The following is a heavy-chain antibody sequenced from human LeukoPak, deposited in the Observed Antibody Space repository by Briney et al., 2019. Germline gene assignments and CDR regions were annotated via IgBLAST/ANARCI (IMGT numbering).Heavy chain of an antibody. V-gene: IGHV3-64D*06. J-gene: IGHJ4*02. CDR1: GFTFSSYA. CDR3: VKPLGSSGYGYYFDY. Sequence: PGGSLRLSCSASGFTFSSYAMHWVRQAPGKGLEDVSAITSNGGSTYYADSVKGGFTISRDNSKNTLYLQMSSLRVEDTALYYCVKPLGSSGYGYYFDYWGQGTLVTVSS. D-gene: IGHD5-12*01. CDR2: ITSNGGST.